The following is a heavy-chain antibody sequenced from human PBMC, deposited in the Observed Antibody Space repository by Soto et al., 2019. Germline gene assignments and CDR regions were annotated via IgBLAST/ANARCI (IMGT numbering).Heavy chain of an antibody. CDR3: ARDNPYTNSFGNWFDP. D-gene: IGHD6-13*01. CDR2: IIPVFGTV. V-gene: IGHV1-69*01. Sequence: QVRLVQAGAEVKNPGSSVKVSCKASGGTFSNYAITWLRLAPGQGLEWLGWIIPVFGTVNYAQKFQGRVTITADESTSTAYMELNRLRSEDTALYYCARDNPYTNSFGNWFDPWGQGTLVIVS. CDR1: GGTFSNYA. J-gene: IGHJ5*02.